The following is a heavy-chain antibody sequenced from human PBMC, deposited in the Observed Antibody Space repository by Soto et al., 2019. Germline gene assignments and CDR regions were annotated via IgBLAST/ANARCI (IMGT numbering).Heavy chain of an antibody. J-gene: IGHJ5*02. D-gene: IGHD3-10*01. CDR1: GGTFSSYT. Sequence: QVQLVQSGAEVKKPGSSVKVSCKASGGTFSSYTISWVRQAPGQGLEWMGRIIPILGIANYAQKFQGRVTITADKSTSTAYMELSSLRSEDTAVYYCARYYGSGSYIPNWFDPWGQGTLVTVSS. CDR3: ARYYGSGSYIPNWFDP. V-gene: IGHV1-69*02. CDR2: IIPILGIA.